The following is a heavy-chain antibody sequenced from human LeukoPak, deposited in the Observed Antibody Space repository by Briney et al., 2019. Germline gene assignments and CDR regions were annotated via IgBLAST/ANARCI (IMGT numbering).Heavy chain of an antibody. J-gene: IGHJ4*02. CDR3: GSGSGWYSPDY. V-gene: IGHV3-49*03. CDR2: IRSKANGGTT. D-gene: IGHD6-19*01. CDR1: GFTFGDYL. Sequence: GGSLRLSCTVSGFTFGDYLINWFRQAPGKGLEWVGFIRSKANGGTTEYAASVKGRFSISRDDSKSIAHLQMNSLKTEDTAVYYCGSGSGWYSPDYWGQGTLVTVSS.